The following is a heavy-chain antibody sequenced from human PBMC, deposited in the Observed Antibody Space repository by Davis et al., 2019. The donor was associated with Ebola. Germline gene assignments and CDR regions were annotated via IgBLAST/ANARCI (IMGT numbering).Heavy chain of an antibody. V-gene: IGHV1-8*01. CDR1: GYTFTSYD. CDR2: MNPNSGNT. J-gene: IGHJ5*02. CDR3: AGGGYIAAGSA. D-gene: IGHD6-13*01. Sequence: ASVMVSCKASGYTFTSYDINWLRQATGQGLEWMGWMNPNSGNTGYAQKFQGRVNMTRDTSTSTVYMELSSLRSEDTAVYYCAGGGYIAAGSAWGQGTLVTVSS.